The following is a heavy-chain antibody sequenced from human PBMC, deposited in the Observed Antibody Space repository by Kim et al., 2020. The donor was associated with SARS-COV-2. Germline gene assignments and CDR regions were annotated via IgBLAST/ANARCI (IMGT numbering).Heavy chain of an antibody. CDR2: GA. D-gene: IGHD2-21*01. CDR3: ARFAVVTGGDY. Sequence: GAEYADFVAGRFTISGDNAQGTLYLQMDSLTDDDTAVYYCARFAVVTGGDYWGQGTLVTVSS. V-gene: IGHV3-74*01. J-gene: IGHJ4*02.